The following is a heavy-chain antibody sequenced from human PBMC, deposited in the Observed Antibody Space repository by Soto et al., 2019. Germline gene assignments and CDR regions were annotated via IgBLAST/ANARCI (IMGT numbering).Heavy chain of an antibody. V-gene: IGHV3-23*01. CDR1: GFTFSSYA. D-gene: IGHD3-3*01. J-gene: IGHJ4*02. CDR2: ISGSGGST. CDR3: EKSGTYYDFWSAYL. Sequence: GGSLRLSCAASGFTFSSYAMSWVRQAPGKGLEWVSAISGSGGSTYYADSVKGRFTISRDNSKNTLYLQMNSLRAEDTAVYYCEKSGTYYDFWSAYLWGQGTLVTVSS.